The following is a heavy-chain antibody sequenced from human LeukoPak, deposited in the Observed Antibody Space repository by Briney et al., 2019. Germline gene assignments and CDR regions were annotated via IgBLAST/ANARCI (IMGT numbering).Heavy chain of an antibody. Sequence: GGSLRLSCAASGFTFSSYSMNWVRQAPGKGLEWVSYISSSSSTIYYADSVKGRFTISRDNAKNSLYLQMNSLRAEDTAVYYCAGGRGYSYGHPFDYWGQGTLVTVSS. CDR3: AGGRGYSYGHPFDY. J-gene: IGHJ4*02. CDR2: ISSSSSTI. V-gene: IGHV3-48*01. CDR1: GFTFSSYS. D-gene: IGHD5-18*01.